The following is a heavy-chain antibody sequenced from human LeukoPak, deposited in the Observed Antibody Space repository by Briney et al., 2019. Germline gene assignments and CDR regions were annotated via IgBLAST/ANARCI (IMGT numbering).Heavy chain of an antibody. CDR3: ARDLGIDRFDC. J-gene: IGHJ4*02. Sequence: GGSLRLSCAASGFTFSNYWMSWVRQAPGKGLEWVANIKQDGSEKYYMDSVRGQFTISRDNAKDSLDLQMNNLRAEDTGIYYCARDLGIDRFDCWGQGTLVTVSS. CDR2: IKQDGSEK. CDR1: GFTFSNYW. V-gene: IGHV3-7*01. D-gene: IGHD7-27*01.